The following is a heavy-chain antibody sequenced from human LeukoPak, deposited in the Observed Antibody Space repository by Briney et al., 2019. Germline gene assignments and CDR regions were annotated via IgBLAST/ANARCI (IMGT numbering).Heavy chain of an antibody. Sequence: ASVKVSCKASGYTFTSYGISWVRQAPGQGLEWMGWISAYNGNTNYAQKLQGRVTMTTDTSTSTAYMELRSLRSDDTAVYYCARDSRAAGSGWFDPGGQGTLVTVPS. CDR1: GYTFTSYG. CDR3: ARDSRAAGSGWFDP. CDR2: ISAYNGNT. J-gene: IGHJ5*02. V-gene: IGHV1-18*01. D-gene: IGHD6-13*01.